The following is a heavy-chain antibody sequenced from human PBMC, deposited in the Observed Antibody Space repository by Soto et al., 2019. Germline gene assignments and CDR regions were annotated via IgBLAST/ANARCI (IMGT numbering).Heavy chain of an antibody. D-gene: IGHD6-19*01. J-gene: IGHJ4*02. CDR1: GFTFSSYG. CDR3: ARYTSGWEFDL. Sequence: QVQLVESGGGVVQAGRSLRLSCAASGFTFSSYGMHWVRQAPGKGLEWVAVIRYDGSNKYYADSVKGRFTISRDNSNNMFYLQMNSLRDEDTAVYYCARYTSGWEFDLWGQGTMVTVSS. V-gene: IGHV3-33*01. CDR2: IRYDGSNK.